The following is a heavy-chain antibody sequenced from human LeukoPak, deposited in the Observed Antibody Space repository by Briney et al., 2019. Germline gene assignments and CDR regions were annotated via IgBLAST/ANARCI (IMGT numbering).Heavy chain of an antibody. CDR2: ISGSSSYI. D-gene: IGHD2-15*01. CDR1: GFTFRSYS. V-gene: IGHV3-21*01. J-gene: IGHJ4*02. CDR3: ARGGATLSDY. Sequence: GGSLRLSCAASGFTFRSYSMNWVRQAPGKGLEWVSSISGSSSYIYYADSVKGRFTISRDYDKNSLYLQMNSLRAEDTAVYYCARGGATLSDYWGQGTLVTVSS.